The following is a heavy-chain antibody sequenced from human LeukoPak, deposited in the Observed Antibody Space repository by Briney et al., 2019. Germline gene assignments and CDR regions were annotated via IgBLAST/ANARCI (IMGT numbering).Heavy chain of an antibody. V-gene: IGHV3-30*18. CDR2: ISYDGSNK. CDR1: GFTFSSYG. CDR3: AKESDDHEVDY. Sequence: GGSLRLSCAASGFTFSSYGMHWVRQAPGKGLEWVAVISYDGSNKYYADSVKGRFTISRDNSKNTLYLQMNSLRAEDTAVYYCAKESDDHEVDYWGQGTLVTVSS. D-gene: IGHD1-1*01. J-gene: IGHJ4*02.